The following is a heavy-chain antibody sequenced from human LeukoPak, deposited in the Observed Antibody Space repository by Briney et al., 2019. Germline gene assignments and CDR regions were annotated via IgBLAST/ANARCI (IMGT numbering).Heavy chain of an antibody. D-gene: IGHD2-15*01. CDR1: GFTFSSYW. J-gene: IGHJ4*02. CDR3: ASTVVAATGSDY. V-gene: IGHV3-7*01. Sequence: PGGSLRLSCAASGFTFSSYWMSWVRQAPGKGLEWVANIKQEGSVKYYVDSVKGRFILSRDKAKNSLYLQMNSLRAEDTAVYYCASTVVAATGSDYCGQGTLVTVSS. CDR2: IKQEGSVK.